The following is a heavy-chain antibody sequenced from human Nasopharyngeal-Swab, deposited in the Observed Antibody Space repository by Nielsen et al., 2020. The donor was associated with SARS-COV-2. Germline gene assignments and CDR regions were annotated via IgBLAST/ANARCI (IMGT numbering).Heavy chain of an antibody. CDR1: GFTFSNYW. V-gene: IGHV3-7*01. CDR3: ARLKYDFWNGPPEDY. D-gene: IGHD3-3*01. J-gene: IGHJ4*02. CDR2: IKQDGSEI. Sequence: GGSLRLSCAASGFTFSNYWMSWVRQAPGKELEWVANIKQDGSEIYYVDSLKGRFTISRDNAKNSLYLQMNSLRAEDTAVYYCARLKYDFWNGPPEDYWGQGTLVTVSS.